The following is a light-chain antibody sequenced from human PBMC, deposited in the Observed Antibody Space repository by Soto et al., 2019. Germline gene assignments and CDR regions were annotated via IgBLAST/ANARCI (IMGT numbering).Light chain of an antibody. CDR2: EVS. J-gene: IGLJ2*01. CDR3: SSYSSANTVI. CDR1: SSDIGGYIY. V-gene: IGLV2-14*01. Sequence: QSALTQPASVSASPGQSITISCTGTSSDIGGYIYVSWYQHHPGKAPRLMIYEVSSRPSGVSNRFSGSKSGNTASLTISGLQAEDEAQYYCSSYSSANTVIFGGGTKLTDL.